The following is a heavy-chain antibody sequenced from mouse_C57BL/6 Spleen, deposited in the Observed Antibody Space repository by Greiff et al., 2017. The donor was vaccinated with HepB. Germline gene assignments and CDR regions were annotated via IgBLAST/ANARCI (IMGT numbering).Heavy chain of an antibody. V-gene: IGHV1-82*01. CDR3: ASYYDRDVRYCPFGG. CDR2: IYPGDGDT. J-gene: IGHJ1*03. D-gene: IGHD1-1*01. CDR1: GYSFSSSW. Sequence: QVQLQQSGPELGKPGSSVKISCKTSGYSFSSSWMNWVKQRPGKGLEWIGRIYPGDGDTNYNGKFKGKATLTADKSSSTAYMQLSSLTSEDSAVYFCASYYDRDVRYCPFGGWGTGTPVTVSS.